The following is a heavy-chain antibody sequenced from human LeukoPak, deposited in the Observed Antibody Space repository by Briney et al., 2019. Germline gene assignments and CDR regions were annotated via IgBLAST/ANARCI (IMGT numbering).Heavy chain of an antibody. J-gene: IGHJ3*02. D-gene: IGHD3-16*02. Sequence: PSQTLSLTCTVSGGSISSGSYYWSWIRQPAGKGLEWIGRIYTSGSTNYNPSLKSRVTISVDTSKNQFSLKLSSVTAADTAVYYCAREASYTMDAFDIWGQGTMVTVSS. CDR2: IYTSGST. CDR1: GGSISSGSYY. V-gene: IGHV4-61*02. CDR3: AREASYTMDAFDI.